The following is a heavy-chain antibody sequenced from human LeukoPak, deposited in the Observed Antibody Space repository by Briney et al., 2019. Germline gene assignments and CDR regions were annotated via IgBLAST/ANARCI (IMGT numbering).Heavy chain of an antibody. CDR1: GVSFSGYY. Sequence: PSENLSLTSAVYGVSFSGYYWSWIRPRPGKGLEWMGEINHGGSTNSNPSLKSRVTISVESSKNQFSLKLSSVTAADTAVYYCARGRQYYYGSGRPRAPFDYWGQGTLVTVSS. CDR3: ARGRQYYYGSGRPRAPFDY. V-gene: IGHV4-34*01. D-gene: IGHD3-10*01. CDR2: INHGGST. J-gene: IGHJ4*02.